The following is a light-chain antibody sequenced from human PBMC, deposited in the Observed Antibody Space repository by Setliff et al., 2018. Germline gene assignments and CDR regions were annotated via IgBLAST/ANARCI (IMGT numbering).Light chain of an antibody. CDR3: CSYAGDRTYV. CDR2: EVT. V-gene: IGLV2-23*02. CDR1: SSDVGNYNL. Sequence: QPALTQPASVSGSPGQSITISCTGTSSDVGNYNLLSWYQQHPDKAPKVLIYEVTKRPSGVSHRFSGSKSGDTASLTISGLQTEDEADYYCCSYAGDRTYVFGTGTKVTVL. J-gene: IGLJ1*01.